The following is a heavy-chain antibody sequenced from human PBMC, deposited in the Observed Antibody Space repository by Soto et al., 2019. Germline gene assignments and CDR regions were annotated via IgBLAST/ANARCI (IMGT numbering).Heavy chain of an antibody. CDR3: ARGHGDPAGGNTGDY. D-gene: IGHD2-15*01. J-gene: IGHJ4*02. CDR1: GGSFNGYY. V-gene: IGHV4-34*01. Sequence: SERLPITCAVYGGSFNGYYWSWIRKPTGKGLEWIGEINHSGSTNYNPSLKSRVTISVETSKNQFSLKLRSVTAADTAVYYCARGHGDPAGGNTGDYWGQGTLGTGSS. CDR2: INHSGST.